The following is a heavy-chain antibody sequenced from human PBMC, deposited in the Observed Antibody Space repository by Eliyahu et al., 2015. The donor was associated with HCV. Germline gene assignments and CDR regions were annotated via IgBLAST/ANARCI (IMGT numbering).Heavy chain of an antibody. J-gene: IGHJ4*02. CDR2: INHSGST. D-gene: IGHD3-22*01. CDR1: GGSFSGYY. V-gene: IGHV4-34*01. CDR3: ARVSEGPYYDSSGNLDY. Sequence: QVQLQQWGAGLLKPSETLSLTCAVYGGSFSGYYWSWIRQPPGKGLEWIGEINHSGSTNYNPSLKSRVTISVDTSKNQFSLKLSSVTAADTAVYYCARVSEGPYYDSSGNLDYWGQGTLVTVSS.